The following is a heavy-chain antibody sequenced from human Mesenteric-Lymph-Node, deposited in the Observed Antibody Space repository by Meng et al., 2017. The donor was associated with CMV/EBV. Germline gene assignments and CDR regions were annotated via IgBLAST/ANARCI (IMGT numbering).Heavy chain of an antibody. CDR1: GFIFSDYW. CDR3: ARVRYDNWFDP. J-gene: IGHJ5*02. V-gene: IGHV3-7*01. CDR2: IKEDGSEI. D-gene: IGHD5-12*01. Sequence: GESLKISCAASGFIFSDYWMTWVRQAPGKGLEWVANIKEDGSEIYYADSVKGRFTISRDIAKNSLYLQMNSLRAEDTAVYYCARVRYDNWFDPWGQGTLVTVSS.